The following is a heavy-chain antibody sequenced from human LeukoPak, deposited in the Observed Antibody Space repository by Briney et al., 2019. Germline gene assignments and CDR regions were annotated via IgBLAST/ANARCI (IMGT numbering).Heavy chain of an antibody. J-gene: IGHJ6*03. Sequence: SETLSLTCTVSGGSISSSSYYWGWIRQPPGKGLEWIGSIYYSGSTYYNPSLKSRVTISVDTSKNQFSLKLSSVTAADTAVYYCARGVGYCSGGSCFRTYYYYYYMDVWGKGTTVTVSS. CDR3: ARGVGYCSGGSCFRTYYYYYYMDV. CDR1: GGSISSSSYY. CDR2: IYYSGST. D-gene: IGHD2-15*01. V-gene: IGHV4-39*07.